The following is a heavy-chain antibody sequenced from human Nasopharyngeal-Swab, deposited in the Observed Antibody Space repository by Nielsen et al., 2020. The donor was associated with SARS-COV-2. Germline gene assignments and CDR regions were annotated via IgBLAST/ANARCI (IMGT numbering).Heavy chain of an antibody. J-gene: IGHJ6*03. CDR3: ARDRGYCSSTSCHYYYYYMDV. CDR2: ISSSSSYI. V-gene: IGHV3-21*01. D-gene: IGHD2-2*01. Sequence: WIRQPPGKGLAWVSSISSSSSYIYYADSVKGRFTISRDNAKNSLYLQVNSLRAEDTAVYYCARDRGYCSSTSCHYYYYYMDVWGKGTTVTVSS.